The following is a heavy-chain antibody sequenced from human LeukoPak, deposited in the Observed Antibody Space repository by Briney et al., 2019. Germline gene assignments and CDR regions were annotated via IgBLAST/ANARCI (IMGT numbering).Heavy chain of an antibody. J-gene: IGHJ4*02. CDR2: IKQDGSEK. V-gene: IGHV3-7*01. D-gene: IGHD3-10*01. CDR1: GFTFSNSW. CDR3: AKLAKYFYGSETYYFFEH. Sequence: GGPLRLSCAASGFTFSNSWMSWVRQAPGKGLEWVANIKQDGSEKYYVDSVKGRFTISRDNAKNSLYLQMNSLRVEDTAVYYCAKLAKYFYGSETYYFFEHWGQGTPVTASS.